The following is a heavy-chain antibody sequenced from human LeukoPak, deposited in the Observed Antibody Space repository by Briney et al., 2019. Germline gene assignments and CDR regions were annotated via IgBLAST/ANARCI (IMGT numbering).Heavy chain of an antibody. CDR3: ARGRFGGYLLWDYYYYMDV. Sequence: SETLSLTCTVSGASVSTHYWTWVRQPPGKGREWIGYIYYTGTTNYNPSLQSRLTISVDTSQNQFSLRLSSVTAADTAVYYCARGRFGGYLLWDYYYYMDVWGKGTTVTVSS. J-gene: IGHJ6*03. CDR2: IYYTGTT. CDR1: GASVSTHY. D-gene: IGHD3-16*01. V-gene: IGHV4-59*02.